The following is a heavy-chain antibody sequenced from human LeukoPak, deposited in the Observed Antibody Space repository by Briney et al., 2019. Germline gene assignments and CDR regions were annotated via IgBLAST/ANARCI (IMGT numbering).Heavy chain of an antibody. CDR1: GGSFSGYY. CDR2: IYYSGST. V-gene: IGHV4-34*01. J-gene: IGHJ4*02. D-gene: IGHD1-26*01. Sequence: SETLSLTCAVYGGSFSGYYWSWIRQPPGKGLEWIGSIYYSGSTYYNPSLKSRVTISVDTSKNQFSLKLSSVTAADAAVYYCARVRGTLSDWGQGTLVTVSS. CDR3: ARVRGTLSD.